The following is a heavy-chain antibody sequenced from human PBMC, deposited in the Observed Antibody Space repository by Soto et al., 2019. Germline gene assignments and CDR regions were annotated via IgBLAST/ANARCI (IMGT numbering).Heavy chain of an antibody. J-gene: IGHJ6*03. CDR1: GFTFSGSA. CDR2: IRSKANSYAT. Sequence: GGSLRLSCAASGFTFSGSAMHWVRQASGKGLEWVGRIRSKANSYATAYAASVKGRFTISRDDSKNTAYLQMNSLKTEDTAVYYCTRHKEGLLWFGEFYYYYMDVWGKGTTVTVSS. CDR3: TRHKEGLLWFGEFYYYYMDV. V-gene: IGHV3-73*01. D-gene: IGHD3-10*01.